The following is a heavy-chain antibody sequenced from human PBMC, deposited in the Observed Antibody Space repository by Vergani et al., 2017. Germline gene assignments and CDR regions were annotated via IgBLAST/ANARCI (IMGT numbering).Heavy chain of an antibody. CDR1: GYTFTGYY. V-gene: IGHV1-2*02. CDR3: ASDPNSRIAAAGTLGY. D-gene: IGHD6-13*01. J-gene: IGHJ4*02. Sequence: QVQLVQYGAEVKKPGASVKVSCKASGYTFTGYYMHWVRQAPGQGLEWMGWINPNSGGTNYAQKFQGRVTMTRDTSISTAYMELSRLRSDDTAVYYCASDPNSRIAAAGTLGYWGQGTLVTVSS. CDR2: INPNSGGT.